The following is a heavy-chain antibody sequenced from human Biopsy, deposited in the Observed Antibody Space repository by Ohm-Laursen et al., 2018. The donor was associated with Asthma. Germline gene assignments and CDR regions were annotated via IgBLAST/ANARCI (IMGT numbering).Heavy chain of an antibody. CDR1: GVALSGYT. D-gene: IGHD2/OR15-2a*01. CDR3: AAGRTSLQGESLI. V-gene: IGHV1-58*01. J-gene: IGHJ4*01. CDR2: IVFARGAT. Sequence: SVKVSCKASGVALSGYTFEWVRQARGLGLEWIAWIVFARGATNYAQNFQDRLTVTRDMSAGSVSMELRGLSSTDTAVYYCAAGRTSLQGESLIWGQGTLVSVPS.